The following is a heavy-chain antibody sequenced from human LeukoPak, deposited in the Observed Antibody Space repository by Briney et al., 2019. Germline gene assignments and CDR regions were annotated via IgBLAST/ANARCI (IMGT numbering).Heavy chain of an antibody. D-gene: IGHD1-26*01. J-gene: IGHJ5*02. Sequence: SETLSLTCAAYGGSFSGYYWSWVRQPPGKGLEWIGEIHHSGSTNYSPSLNSRITISVDTSRNQFSLKLSSVTAADTAVYYCARKNPRTNIVGAVPRYWFDPWGQGTLVTVSS. V-gene: IGHV4-34*01. CDR1: GGSFSGYY. CDR2: IHHSGST. CDR3: ARKNPRTNIVGAVPRYWFDP.